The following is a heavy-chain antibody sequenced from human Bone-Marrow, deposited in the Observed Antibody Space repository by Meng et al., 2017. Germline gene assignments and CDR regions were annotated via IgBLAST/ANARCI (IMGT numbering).Heavy chain of an antibody. V-gene: IGHV4-61*01. J-gene: IGHJ4*02. D-gene: IGHD3-9*01. CDR3: ARRSSWGRYYDILTGYPYYFDY. Sequence: HVQAQAAGPGLCKPSQLLSPTCTVSGGSISSGSYYWSWIRQPPGKGLEWIGEINHSGSTNYNPSLKSRVTISVDTSKNQFSLKLSSVTAADTAVYYCARRSSWGRYYDILTGYPYYFDYWGQGTLVTVSS. CDR1: GGSISSGSYY. CDR2: INHSGST.